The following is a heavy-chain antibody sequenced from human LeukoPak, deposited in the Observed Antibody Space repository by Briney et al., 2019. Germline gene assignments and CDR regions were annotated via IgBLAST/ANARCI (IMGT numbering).Heavy chain of an antibody. CDR3: ARDKIVVVPAVDDAFDI. V-gene: IGHV4-4*02. Sequence: SETLSLTCAVSGGSISSSNWWSWVRQPPGKGLEWIGEIYHSGSTYYNPSLKSRVTISVDRSKNQFSLKLSSVTAADTAVYYCARDKIVVVPAVDDAFDIWGQGTMVTVSS. D-gene: IGHD2-2*01. CDR1: GGSISSSNW. J-gene: IGHJ3*02. CDR2: IYHSGST.